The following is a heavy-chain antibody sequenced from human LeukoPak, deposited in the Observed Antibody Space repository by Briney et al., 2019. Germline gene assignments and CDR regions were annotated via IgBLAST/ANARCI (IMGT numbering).Heavy chain of an antibody. CDR2: IKSKTGGGTT. CDR3: TTEDRTSGISYYYYGMDV. Sequence: PGGSLRLSCAASGFTFSNAWMSWVRQAPGNGLEWVGRIKSKTGGGTTDYAAPVKGRFTISRDDSKNTLYLQMNSLKTEDTAVYYCTTEDRTSGISYYYYGMDVWGQGTTVTVSS. J-gene: IGHJ6*02. V-gene: IGHV3-15*01. D-gene: IGHD3-10*01. CDR1: GFTFSNAW.